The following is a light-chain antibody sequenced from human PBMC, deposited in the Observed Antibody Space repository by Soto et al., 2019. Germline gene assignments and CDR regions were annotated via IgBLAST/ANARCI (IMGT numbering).Light chain of an antibody. J-gene: IGLJ3*02. CDR2: EGS. V-gene: IGLV2-23*01. CDR1: SSDVGSYNL. CDR3: CSYAGSTTLM. Sequence: QSVLTQPASVSGSPGQSITISCTGTSSDVGSYNLVSWYQQYPGKAPKLMIYEGSQLPSGVSHRFSGSKSGNTASLTISGLQAEDEADYYCCSYAGSTTLMFGGGTKLTVL.